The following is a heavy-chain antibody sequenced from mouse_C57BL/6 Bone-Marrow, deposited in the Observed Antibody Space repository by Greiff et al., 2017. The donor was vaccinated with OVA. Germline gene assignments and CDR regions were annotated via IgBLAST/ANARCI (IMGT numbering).Heavy chain of an antibody. CDR2: IYPGSGNT. Sequence: VQLQQSGPELVKPGASVKISCKASGYSFTSYYIHWVKQRPGQGLEWIGWIYPGSGNTKYNEKFKGKATLTADTSSSTAYMQLSSLTSEDSAVYYCARRSNSLVWDYWGQGTLVTVSA. V-gene: IGHV1-66*01. D-gene: IGHD2-5*01. CDR1: GYSFTSYY. J-gene: IGHJ3*01. CDR3: ARRSNSLVWDY.